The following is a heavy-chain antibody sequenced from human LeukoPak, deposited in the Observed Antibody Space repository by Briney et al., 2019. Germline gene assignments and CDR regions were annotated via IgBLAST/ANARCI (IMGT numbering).Heavy chain of an antibody. CDR1: GGSFSGYY. J-gene: IGHJ4*02. D-gene: IGHD3-10*01. Sequence: SETLSLTCAVYGGSFSGYYWSWIRQPPGKGLEWIGEINHSGSTNYSPSLKSRVTISVDTSKNQFSLKLSSVTAADTAVYYCARGRGWFGELTLGYWGQGTLVTVSS. CDR2: INHSGST. V-gene: IGHV4-34*01. CDR3: ARGRGWFGELTLGY.